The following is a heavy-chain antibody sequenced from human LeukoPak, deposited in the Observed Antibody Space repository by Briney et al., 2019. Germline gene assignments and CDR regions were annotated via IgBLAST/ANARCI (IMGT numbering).Heavy chain of an antibody. CDR2: IYYSGST. CDR3: ARDAGSMTTSLDY. CDR1: GGSISSSSYY. D-gene: IGHD2/OR15-2a*01. J-gene: IGHJ4*02. Sequence: SETLSLTCTVSGGSISSSSYYWGWIRQPPGKGLEWIGSIYYSGSTYYNPSLKSRVTISVDTSKNQFSLMLSSVTAADTAVYYCARDAGSMTTSLDYWGQGTLVTVSS. V-gene: IGHV4-39*07.